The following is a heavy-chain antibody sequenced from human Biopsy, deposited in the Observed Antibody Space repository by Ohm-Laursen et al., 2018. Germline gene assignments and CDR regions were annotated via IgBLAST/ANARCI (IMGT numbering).Heavy chain of an antibody. CDR2: VYYSGTT. CDR3: ARDVKRYCSGTSCYSGYFGMDV. V-gene: IGHV4-61*01. D-gene: IGHD2-2*01. J-gene: IGHJ6*02. Sequence: PSETMSLTCTVSGGSVSYSFHFWSWIRQPPGKGLEWIGDVYYSGTTNYNPSLKSRLTISVDTSKNQFSLNLNSVTAADTAVYFCARDVKRYCSGTSCYSGYFGMDVWGQGTTVTVS. CDR1: GGSVSYSFHF.